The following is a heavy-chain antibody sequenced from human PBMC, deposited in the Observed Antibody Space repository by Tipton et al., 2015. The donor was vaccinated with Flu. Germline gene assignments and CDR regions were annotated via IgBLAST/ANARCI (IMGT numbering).Heavy chain of an antibody. CDR2: VYYSGGT. CDR1: GGSISTSGYF. V-gene: IGHV4-39*07. J-gene: IGHJ4*02. CDR3: ARIIRIKMIRGLRDPYYFDC. Sequence: TLSLTCTVSGGSISTSGYFWGWIRQPPGKGLEWIGSVYYSGGTHHNPSLKSRVSISGDTSKNQFSLKLTYVTAADTAVYFCARIIRIKMIRGLRDPYYFDCWGQGRLVTVSS. D-gene: IGHD3-10*01.